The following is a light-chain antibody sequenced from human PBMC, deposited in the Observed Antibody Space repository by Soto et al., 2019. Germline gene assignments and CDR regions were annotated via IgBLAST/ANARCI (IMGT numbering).Light chain of an antibody. CDR3: HQCGSSPWS. CDR2: GAS. Sequence: EFVLTQSPGTLSLSPGERATLSCRASQSVSSRYIAWYQQKPGQAPRLLIYGASIRATDIPDRFSGSGSGTDFTLTISRLEPEDFAVYYCHQCGSSPWSFGQGTKVEIK. V-gene: IGKV3-20*01. CDR1: QSVSSRY. J-gene: IGKJ1*01.